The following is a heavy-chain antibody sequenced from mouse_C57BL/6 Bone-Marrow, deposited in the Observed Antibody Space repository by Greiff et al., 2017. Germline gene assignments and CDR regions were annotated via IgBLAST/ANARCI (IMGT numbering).Heavy chain of an antibody. CDR2: IDPENGDT. Sequence: VQLKQSGAELVRPGASVKLSCTASGFNIKDDYMHWVKQRPEQGLEWIGWIDPENGDTEYASQFQGKATITADPSSNTASLQLSSLTSEYTAVYFCTTERLLRGPFAYWGQGTLVTGSA. J-gene: IGHJ3*01. CDR3: TTERLLRGPFAY. V-gene: IGHV14-4*01. D-gene: IGHD1-1*01. CDR1: GFNIKDDY.